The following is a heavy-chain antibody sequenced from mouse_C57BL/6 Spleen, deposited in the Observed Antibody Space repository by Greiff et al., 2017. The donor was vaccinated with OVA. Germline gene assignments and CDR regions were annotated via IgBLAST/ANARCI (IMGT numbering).Heavy chain of an antibody. D-gene: IGHD4-1*01. V-gene: IGHV5-17*01. CDR2: ISSGSSTI. Sequence: EVKLMESGGGLVKPGGSLKLSCAASGFTFSDYGMHWVRQAPEKGLEWVAYISSGSSTIYYADTVKGRFTISRDNAKNTLFLQMTSLRSEDTAMYYCATELGGYWGQGTTLTVSS. J-gene: IGHJ2*01. CDR1: GFTFSDYG. CDR3: ATELGGY.